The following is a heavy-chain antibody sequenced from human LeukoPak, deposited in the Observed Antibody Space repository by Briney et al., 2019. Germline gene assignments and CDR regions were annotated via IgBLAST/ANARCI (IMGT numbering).Heavy chain of an antibody. D-gene: IGHD3-9*01. Sequence: GGSLRLSCAASGFTFSSYWMHWVRQAPGKGLVWVSRINTDGSSTSYADSVKGRFTISRDNAKNTLYLQMNSLRAEDTAVYYCASTPRDDILTGYESPTVDYWGQGTLVTVSS. CDR1: GFTFSSYW. CDR2: INTDGSST. CDR3: ASTPRDDILTGYESPTVDY. J-gene: IGHJ4*02. V-gene: IGHV3-74*01.